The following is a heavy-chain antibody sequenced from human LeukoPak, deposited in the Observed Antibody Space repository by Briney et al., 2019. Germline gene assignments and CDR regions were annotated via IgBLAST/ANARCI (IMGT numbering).Heavy chain of an antibody. V-gene: IGHV3-48*04. CDR3: ARAGGYTGLYALDI. CDR2: ISSSSSTI. CDR1: GFTFSSYS. Sequence: GGSLRLSCAASGFTFSSYSMNWVRQAPGKGLEWVSYISSSSSTIYYADSVKGRFTISRDNAKNSLYLQMNSLRAEDTAVYYCARAGGYTGLYALDIWGQGTMVTVSS. D-gene: IGHD5-18*01. J-gene: IGHJ3*02.